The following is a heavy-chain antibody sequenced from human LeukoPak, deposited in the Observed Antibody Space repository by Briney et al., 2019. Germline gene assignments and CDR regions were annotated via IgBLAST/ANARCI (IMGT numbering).Heavy chain of an antibody. V-gene: IGHV3-30*03. CDR2: ISYDGSNK. Sequence: GGSLRLSCAASGFTFSSYGMHWVRQAPGKGLEWVAVISYDGSNKYYADSVKGRFTISRDNAKNSLYLQMNSLRAEDTAVYYCARAGISYYYGSGSRGDYWGQGTLVTVSS. CDR1: GFTFSSYG. D-gene: IGHD3-10*01. CDR3: ARAGISYYYGSGSRGDY. J-gene: IGHJ4*02.